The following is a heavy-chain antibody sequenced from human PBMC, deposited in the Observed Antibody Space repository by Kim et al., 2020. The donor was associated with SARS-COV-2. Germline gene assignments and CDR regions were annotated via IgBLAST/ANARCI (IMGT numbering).Heavy chain of an antibody. D-gene: IGHD7-27*01. CDR1: GDSITSGGYY. Sequence: SETLSLTCTVSGDSITSGGYYWNWIRQQPGKGLEWIGSIYYGGNTHYIPSLKSWLTISVDTSKNHFSLNLNSATAADTAVYYCARDDSLGGFDYWGQGILVTVSA. V-gene: IGHV4-31*03. CDR2: IYYGGNT. CDR3: ARDDSLGGFDY. J-gene: IGHJ4*02.